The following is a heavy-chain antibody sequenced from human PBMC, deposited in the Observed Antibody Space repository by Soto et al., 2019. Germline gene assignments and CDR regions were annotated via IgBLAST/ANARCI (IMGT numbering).Heavy chain of an antibody. V-gene: IGHV1-46*01. D-gene: IGHD2-15*01. Sequence: QVQLVQSGAEVKKPGASVKVSCKASGYTFTSFYMHWVRQAPGHGLEWMGIINPSGGSTTYAQKFQDRVTMTRDTSTSTVYMELSSLRSEDTAVYYCARDRTAGGYCSGGSCLGGWFDPWGQGTLVTVSS. CDR3: ARDRTAGGYCSGGSCLGGWFDP. CDR2: INPSGGST. CDR1: GYTFTSFY. J-gene: IGHJ5*02.